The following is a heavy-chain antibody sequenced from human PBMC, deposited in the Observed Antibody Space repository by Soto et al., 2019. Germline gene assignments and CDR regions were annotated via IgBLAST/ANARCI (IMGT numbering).Heavy chain of an antibody. CDR1: GGSIRSNNW. CDR3: AGSGYYHNSGMDV. J-gene: IGHJ6*02. V-gene: IGHV4-4*02. CDR2: IYYSGST. D-gene: IGHD3-22*01. Sequence: SETLSLTCAVSGGSIRSNNWWSWVRQPPGKEMEWIGEIYYSGSTYYNPSLKSRVTISVDRSKNQFSLKLSSVTAADTAVYYCAGSGYYHNSGMDVWGQGTTVTVSS.